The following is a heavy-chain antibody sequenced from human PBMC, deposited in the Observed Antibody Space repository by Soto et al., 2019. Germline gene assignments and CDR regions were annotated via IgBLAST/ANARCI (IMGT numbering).Heavy chain of an antibody. D-gene: IGHD3-10*01. CDR3: AREGSLGLDV. CDR1: GFIFSSFW. J-gene: IGHJ6*02. CDR2: INGDGASL. V-gene: IGHV3-74*03. Sequence: EVRLEEAGGGFVQPGGSLRVSCSGSGFIFSSFWMHWVRQGPGKGLEWVSRINGDGASLAYAESVKGRFSISRDNVKNTLHLQMNSLGVDDTAVYFCAREGSLGLDVWGRGTTGTVSS.